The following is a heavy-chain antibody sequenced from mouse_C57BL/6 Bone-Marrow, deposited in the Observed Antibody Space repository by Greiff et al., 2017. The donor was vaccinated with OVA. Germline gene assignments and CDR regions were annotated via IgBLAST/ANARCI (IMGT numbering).Heavy chain of an antibody. V-gene: IGHV5-4*01. CDR3: ARDPYDYDY. Sequence: EVNVVESGGGLVKPGGSLKLSCAASGFTFSSYAMSWVRQTPEKRLEWVATISDGGSYTSYPDNVKGRFPISRDNAKNNLYLQMSHLKSEDTAMXYCARDPYDYDYWGQGTTLTVSS. CDR1: GFTFSSYA. CDR2: ISDGGSYT. D-gene: IGHD2-4*01. J-gene: IGHJ2*01.